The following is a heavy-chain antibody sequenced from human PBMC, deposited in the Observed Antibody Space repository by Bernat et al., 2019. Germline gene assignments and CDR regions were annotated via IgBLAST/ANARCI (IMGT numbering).Heavy chain of an antibody. CDR2: INHSGST. CDR3: ARGGVSRYYYYMDV. V-gene: IGHV4-34*01. Sequence: QVQLQQCGAGLLKPSETLSLTCAVYGGSFSGYYWSWIRQPPGKGLEWIGEINHSGSTNYNPSLKSRVTISVDTSKNQFSLKLSSVTAADTAVYYCARGGVSRYYYYMDVWGKGTTVTVSS. J-gene: IGHJ6*03. D-gene: IGHD6-13*01. CDR1: GGSFSGYY.